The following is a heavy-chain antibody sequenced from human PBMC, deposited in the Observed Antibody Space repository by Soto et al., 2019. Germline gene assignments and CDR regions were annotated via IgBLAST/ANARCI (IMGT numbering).Heavy chain of an antibody. CDR2: ISYDGNTK. D-gene: IGHD6-19*01. Sequence: QAQLVESGGGVVQPGRSLRLSCAASGFTFSSSAMHWVRQATGKGLDWVAVISYDGNTKYYEDSVRGRFSISRDNSNDTLYLQMNSLRPEDTGLYFCARDNLFSGGWTADMDVWGQGTTVTVSS. CDR3: ARDNLFSGGWTADMDV. J-gene: IGHJ6*02. CDR1: GFTFSSSA. V-gene: IGHV3-30-3*01.